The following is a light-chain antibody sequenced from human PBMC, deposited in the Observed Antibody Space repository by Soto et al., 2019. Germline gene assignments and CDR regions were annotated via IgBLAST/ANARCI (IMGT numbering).Light chain of an antibody. CDR1: SSDVGAYNA. CDR3: CSSAPESTYV. CDR2: KGT. J-gene: IGLJ1*01. Sequence: QSVLAQPASVSGSPGQSITISCTGTSSDVGAYNAVSWYQQRPGKAPQVIIYKGTKRPSGVSNRFSGSVSGNAASLTVSGLQAGDEAEYFCCSSAPESTYVFGTGTKVTVL. V-gene: IGLV2-23*01.